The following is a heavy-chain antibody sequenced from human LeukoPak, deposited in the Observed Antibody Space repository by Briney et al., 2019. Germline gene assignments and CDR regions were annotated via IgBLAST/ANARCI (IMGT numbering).Heavy chain of an antibody. D-gene: IGHD5-12*01. Sequence: SETLSLTCTVSGGSISRGTYWTWIRQPAGKGLEWIGRVYTNGGTNYNPSLKSRVTISVDMSKNQFSLKLSSVTAADTAIYYCARDYLWATSDYDYYMDVWGKGTTVTVSS. CDR1: GGSISRGTY. CDR3: ARDYLWATSDYDYYMDV. J-gene: IGHJ6*03. V-gene: IGHV4-61*02. CDR2: VYTNGGT.